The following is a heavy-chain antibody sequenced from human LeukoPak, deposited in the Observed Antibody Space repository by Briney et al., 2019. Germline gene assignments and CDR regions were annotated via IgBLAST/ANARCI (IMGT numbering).Heavy chain of an antibody. CDR2: ISISSSYI. Sequence: GGSLRLSCAASGFTFSSYEMNWVRQAPGKGLEWVSSISISSSYIYYADSVKGRFTISRDNAKNSLYLQMNSLRAEDTAVYYCARHRYDILTDYRGFFDYWGQGTLVTVSS. V-gene: IGHV3-21*01. CDR1: GFTFSSYE. D-gene: IGHD3-9*01. J-gene: IGHJ4*02. CDR3: ARHRYDILTDYRGFFDY.